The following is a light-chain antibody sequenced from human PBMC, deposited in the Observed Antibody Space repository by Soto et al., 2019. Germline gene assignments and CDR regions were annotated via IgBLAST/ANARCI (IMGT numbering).Light chain of an antibody. J-gene: IGKJ2*01. CDR1: QSVSSY. CDR3: QQRSNWPT. CDR2: DAS. Sequence: EIVLTQSPATLFLSPGERATISYRASQSVSSYLAWYQQKPGQAPRLLIYDASNRATGIPARFSGSGSGTDFTLTISSLEPEDFAVYYCQQRSNWPTFGQGTKLEIK. V-gene: IGKV3-11*01.